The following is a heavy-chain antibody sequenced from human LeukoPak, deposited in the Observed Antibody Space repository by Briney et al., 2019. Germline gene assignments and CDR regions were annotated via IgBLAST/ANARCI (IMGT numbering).Heavy chain of an antibody. CDR2: INGKRGDT. CDR3: ARDHDWGVDY. D-gene: IGHD7-27*01. V-gene: IGHV1-2*02. Sequence: ASVTVSCKASGFTFTDHYMHWVRQAPGQGLEWMGWINGKRGDTNYAQNFQDRVTMTRDTSTSTVYMELSRLTVDDTAVYYCARDHDWGVDYWGQGTLVIVSS. CDR1: GFTFTDHY. J-gene: IGHJ4*02.